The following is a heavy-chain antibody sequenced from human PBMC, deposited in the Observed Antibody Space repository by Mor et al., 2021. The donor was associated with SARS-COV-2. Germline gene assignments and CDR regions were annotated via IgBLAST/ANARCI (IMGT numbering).Heavy chain of an antibody. CDR2: IYYSGPT. CDR3: ARQGGSYDY. V-gene: IGHV4-39*01. J-gene: IGHJ4*02. D-gene: IGHD1-26*01. Sequence: LEWIGSIYYSGPTYYNPSLKSRVTISVDTSKNQFSLKLSSVTAADTAVYYCARQGGSYDYWGQGTLVTVSS.